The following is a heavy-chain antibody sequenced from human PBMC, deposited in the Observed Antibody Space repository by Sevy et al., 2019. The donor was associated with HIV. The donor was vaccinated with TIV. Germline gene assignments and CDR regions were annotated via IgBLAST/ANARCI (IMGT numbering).Heavy chain of an antibody. Sequence: GGSLRLSCAASRFTFSSYAMSWVRQAPGKGLEWVSAITGSGGSTYYADSVKGRFTISRDNSKNTLYLQMNSLRAEDTAVYYCAKDGSDYYGSGSYLIFDYWGQGTLVTVSS. V-gene: IGHV3-23*01. D-gene: IGHD3-10*01. CDR2: ITGSGGST. CDR1: RFTFSSYA. J-gene: IGHJ4*02. CDR3: AKDGSDYYGSGSYLIFDY.